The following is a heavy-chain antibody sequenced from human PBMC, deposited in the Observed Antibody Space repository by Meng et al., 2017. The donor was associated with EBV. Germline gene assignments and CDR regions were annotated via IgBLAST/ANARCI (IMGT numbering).Heavy chain of an antibody. Sequence: GHSVMSGGGLVRPGGSPELSCGASGFSFRDAAMHLVRPGSGKGLEWVGRVETKTSKYATAYAASVKGRFSVSRDDSKNMVFLEMNSLKTEDTARYYCWGDLNYGSYWGQGTLVTVSS. CDR3: WGDLNYGSY. CDR1: GFSFRDAA. J-gene: IGHJ4*02. V-gene: IGHV3-73*01. D-gene: IGHD3-16*01. CDR2: VETKTSKYAT.